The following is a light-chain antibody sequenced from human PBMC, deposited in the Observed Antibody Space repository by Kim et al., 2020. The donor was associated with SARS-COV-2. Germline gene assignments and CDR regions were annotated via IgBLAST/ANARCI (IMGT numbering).Light chain of an antibody. CDR2: QDS. CDR1: KLGDKY. Sequence: SVSPGQTASITGPGDKLGDKYACWYQQKPGQSPVLVIYQDSKRPSGIPGRFSGSNSGNTATLTISGTQAMDEADYYCQAWDSSTVVFGGGTQLTVL. CDR3: QAWDSSTVV. V-gene: IGLV3-1*01. J-gene: IGLJ2*01.